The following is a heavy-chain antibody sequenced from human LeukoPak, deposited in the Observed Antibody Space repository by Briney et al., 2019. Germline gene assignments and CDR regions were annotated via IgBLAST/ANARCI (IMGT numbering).Heavy chain of an antibody. CDR2: IYYSGST. CDR3: ARGLDTAMVEQYYFDY. J-gene: IGHJ4*02. V-gene: IGHV4-39*01. D-gene: IGHD5-18*01. Sequence: ESGPTLVKPSEALSLTCTVSGGSISSSSYYWGWIRQPPGKGLEWIGRIYYSGSTYYNPSLKSRVTISVDTSKNQFSLKLSSVTAADTAVYYCARGLDTAMVEQYYFDYWGQGTLVTVSS. CDR1: GGSISSSSYY.